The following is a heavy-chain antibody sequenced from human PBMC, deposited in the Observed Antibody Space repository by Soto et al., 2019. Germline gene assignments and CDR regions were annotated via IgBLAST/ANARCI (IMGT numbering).Heavy chain of an antibody. Sequence: EVQLVESGGGLVQPGGSLRLSCAASGVTFSSYSMNWVRQAPGKGLEWVAYISRSSSTMLYADSVKGRFTISRDNAKNSLYREMNSLRAEDTAIYYCATKTITAPAGGSWGQGTLVTVSS. J-gene: IGHJ5*02. D-gene: IGHD2-2*01. CDR3: ATKTITAPAGGS. CDR1: GVTFSSYS. CDR2: ISRSSSTM. V-gene: IGHV3-48*01.